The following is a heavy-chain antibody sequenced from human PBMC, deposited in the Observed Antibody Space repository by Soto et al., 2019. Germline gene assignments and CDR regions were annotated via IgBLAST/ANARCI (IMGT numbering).Heavy chain of an antibody. CDR1: SGSISSSNW. CDR3: ARASGSSWTFDY. J-gene: IGHJ4*02. Sequence: SETLSLTCAVSSGSISSSNWWSWVRQPPGKGLEWIGEIYHSGSTNYNPSLKSRVTISVDKSKNQFSLKLSSVTAADTAVYYCARASGSSWTFDYWGQGTLVTVSS. CDR2: IYHSGST. D-gene: IGHD6-13*01. V-gene: IGHV4-4*02.